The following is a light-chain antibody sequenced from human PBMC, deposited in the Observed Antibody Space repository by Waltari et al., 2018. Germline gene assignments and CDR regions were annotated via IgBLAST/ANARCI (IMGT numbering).Light chain of an antibody. J-gene: IGLJ2*01. CDR1: SRHVGGYNS. CDR3: CSYAGSLVV. Sequence: QSALTQPRSVSGSPGQSVTISCPGTSRHVGGYNSVSWYQQHPGKAPKLMIYDVSKRPSGVPDRFSGSKSGNTASLTISGLQAEDEADYYCCSYAGSLVVFGGGTKLTVL. CDR2: DVS. V-gene: IGLV2-11*01.